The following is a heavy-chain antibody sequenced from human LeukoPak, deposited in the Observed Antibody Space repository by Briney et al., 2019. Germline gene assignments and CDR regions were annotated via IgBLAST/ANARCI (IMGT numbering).Heavy chain of an antibody. CDR2: INSDGSST. Sequence: GGFLRLSCAASGFTSSSYWMHWVRQAPGKGLVWVSRINSDGSSTSYADSVKGRFTISRDNAKNSLYLQMNSLRAEDTAVYYCARSRAYCSRTSCGPFDYWGQGTLVTVSS. D-gene: IGHD2-2*01. V-gene: IGHV3-74*01. CDR1: GFTSSSYW. J-gene: IGHJ4*02. CDR3: ARSRAYCSRTSCGPFDY.